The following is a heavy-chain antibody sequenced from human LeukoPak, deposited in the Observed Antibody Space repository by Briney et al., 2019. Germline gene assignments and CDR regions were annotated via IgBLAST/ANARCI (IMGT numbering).Heavy chain of an antibody. CDR1: GYTFTSYD. CDR3: AKEKRGYGEYYYYYMDV. D-gene: IGHD5-12*01. V-gene: IGHV1-8*03. Sequence: ASVKVSCKASGYTFTSYDINWVRQATGQGLEWMGWMNPNSGNTGYAQKFQGRVTITRNTSISTAYMELSSLRAEDTAVYYCAKEKRGYGEYYYYYMDVWGKGTTVTISS. CDR2: MNPNSGNT. J-gene: IGHJ6*03.